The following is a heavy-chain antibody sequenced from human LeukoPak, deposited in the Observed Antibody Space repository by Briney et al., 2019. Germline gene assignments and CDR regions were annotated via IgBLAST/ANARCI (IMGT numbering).Heavy chain of an antibody. J-gene: IGHJ3*02. CDR3: ARSWNFGRAVEAFDI. Sequence: PSETLSLTCAVSGYSISSGYYWGWIRQPPGKGLEWIGSKKQGGSTYYNPSLESRVTISIDTSMNQFSLRLSSVTAADTTDTAVYYCARSWNFGRAVEAFDIWGQGIMVTVRS. D-gene: IGHD1-1*01. CDR2: KKQGGST. V-gene: IGHV4-38-2*01. CDR1: GYSISSGYY.